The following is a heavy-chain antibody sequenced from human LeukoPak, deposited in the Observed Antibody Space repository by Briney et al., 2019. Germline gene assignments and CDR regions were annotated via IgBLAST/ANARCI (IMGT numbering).Heavy chain of an antibody. CDR3: ARAGGSGDYYYGMDV. CDR2: IYHSGNT. J-gene: IGHJ6*02. CDR1: GGSISSSNW. D-gene: IGHD3-10*01. V-gene: IGHV4-4*02. Sequence: SETLSLTCAVSGGSISSSNWWSWVRQPPGKGLEWIGEIYHSGNTNYNPSLKSRVTISVDKSKNQFSLKLSSVTAADTAVYYCARAGGSGDYYYGMDVWGQGTTVTVSS.